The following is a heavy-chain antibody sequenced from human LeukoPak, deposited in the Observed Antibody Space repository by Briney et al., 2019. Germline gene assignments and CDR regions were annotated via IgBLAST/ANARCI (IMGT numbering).Heavy chain of an antibody. D-gene: IGHD6-19*01. CDR2: ISGSGGST. CDR1: GCTFSSYA. J-gene: IGHJ6*03. V-gene: IGHV3-23*01. Sequence: GGSLRLSCAASGCTFSSYAMSWVRQAPGKGLEWVSDISGSGGSTYYADSVKGRFTISRDNSKNTLYLQMNSLRTEDTAVYYCAKQAGTTSYYYYYMYVGGKGTTVTVSS. CDR3: AKQAGTTSYYYYYMYV.